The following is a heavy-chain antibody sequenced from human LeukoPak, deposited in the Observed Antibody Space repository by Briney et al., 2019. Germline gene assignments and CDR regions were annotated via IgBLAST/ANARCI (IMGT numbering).Heavy chain of an antibody. D-gene: IGHD1-26*01. CDR2: IVVGSGNT. Sequence: ASVKVSCKASGFTFTSSAVQWVRQARGQALEWIGWIVVGSGNTNYAQKFQERVIITRDMSTSTAYMELSSLRSEDTAVYYCAARATGSYYYYGMDVWGQGTTVTVSS. CDR1: GFTFTSSA. CDR3: AARATGSYYYYGMDV. V-gene: IGHV1-58*01. J-gene: IGHJ6*02.